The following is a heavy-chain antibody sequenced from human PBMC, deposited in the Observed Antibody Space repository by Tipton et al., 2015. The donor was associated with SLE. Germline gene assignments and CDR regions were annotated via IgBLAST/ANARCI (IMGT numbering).Heavy chain of an antibody. CDR1: GFTFSSYW. J-gene: IGHJ2*01. CDR2: IKQDGSEK. D-gene: IGHD2-21*01. CDR3: ARGTVVVIAIEYWYFDL. Sequence: SLRLSCAASGFTFSSYWMSWVRQAPGKGLEWVANIKQDGSEKYYVDSVKGRFTISRDNAKNSLYLQMNSLRAEDTAVYYCARGTVVVIAIEYWYFDLWGRGTLVTVSS. V-gene: IGHV3-7*01.